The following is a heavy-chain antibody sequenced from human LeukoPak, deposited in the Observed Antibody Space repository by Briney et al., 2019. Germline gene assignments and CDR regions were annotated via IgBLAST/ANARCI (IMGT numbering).Heavy chain of an antibody. V-gene: IGHV3-48*03. D-gene: IGHD6-13*01. J-gene: IGHJ4*02. CDR2: ISRTGNRI. Sequence: GGSLRLSCAASGFTLSSYEMNWVRLAPGKGLEWISYISRTGNRIYYADSVKGRFTISRDSAKNSLYLQMNSLRAEDTAVYYCARGPYSSNWYVDYWGQGTLVTVAS. CDR3: ARGPYSSNWYVDY. CDR1: GFTLSSYE.